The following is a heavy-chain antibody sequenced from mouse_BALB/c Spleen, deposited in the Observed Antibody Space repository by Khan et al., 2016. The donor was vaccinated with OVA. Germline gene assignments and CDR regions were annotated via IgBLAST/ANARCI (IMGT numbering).Heavy chain of an antibody. CDR2: IDPENGKT. CDR1: GFNITNYY. J-gene: IGHJ3*01. CDR3: AGDGYSAGLAD. D-gene: IGHD2-3*01. V-gene: IGHV14-1*02. Sequence: VQLKESGAELVRPGALVKLSCKASGFNITNYYMHWVKQRPEQGLEWIGWIDPENGKTIYDPKFQGKASIMADTSSNTAYLQLSSLTSEATAVSYCAGDGYSAGLADWGQGTLVTVSA.